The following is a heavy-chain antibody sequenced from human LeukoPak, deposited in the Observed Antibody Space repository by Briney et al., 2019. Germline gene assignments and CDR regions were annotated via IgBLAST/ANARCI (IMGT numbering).Heavy chain of an antibody. Sequence: PGGSPRLSCAASGFTFDDYGMSWVRQAPGKGLEWVSGINWNGGSTGYADSVRGRFTISRDNAKNSLYLQMNSLRAEDTALYYCARDQSWVAATRADYWGQGTLVTVSS. CDR1: GFTFDDYG. J-gene: IGHJ4*02. D-gene: IGHD2-15*01. CDR3: ARDQSWVAATRADY. V-gene: IGHV3-20*04. CDR2: INWNGGST.